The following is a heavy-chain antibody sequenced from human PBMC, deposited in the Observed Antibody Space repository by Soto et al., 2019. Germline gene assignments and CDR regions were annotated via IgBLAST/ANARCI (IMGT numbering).Heavy chain of an antibody. CDR1: GGSISSGGYS. CDR3: ASVRVT. J-gene: IGHJ5*02. Sequence: QLQLQESGSGLVKPSQTLSLTCAVSGGSISSGGYSWSWIRQPPGKGLEWIGYIYHSGTTYYNPSLKSRITITVERSTYMLPLKLSSVTAADKAVYYCASVRVTWGQGTLVTVSS. V-gene: IGHV4-30-2*01. D-gene: IGHD6-13*01. CDR2: IYHSGTT.